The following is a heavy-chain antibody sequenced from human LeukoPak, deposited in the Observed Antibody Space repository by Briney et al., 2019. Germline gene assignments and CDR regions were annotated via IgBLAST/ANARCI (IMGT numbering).Heavy chain of an antibody. CDR1: GGSISSSRYY. J-gene: IGHJ4*02. D-gene: IGHD3-10*01. CDR3: ARHCGGYGSGSYFPNYFDY. Sequence: SETLSLTCTVSGGSISSSRYYGGWIRQPPGKGLEWIGSLYYSGNTYYNPSLKSRVTISVDTSKNQFSLKLSSVTAADTAVYYCARHCGGYGSGSYFPNYFDYWGQGTLATVSS. CDR2: LYYSGNT. V-gene: IGHV4-39*01.